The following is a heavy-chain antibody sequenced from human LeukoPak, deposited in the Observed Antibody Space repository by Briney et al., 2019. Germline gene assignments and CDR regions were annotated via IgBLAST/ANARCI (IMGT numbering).Heavy chain of an antibody. V-gene: IGHV3-23*01. Sequence: PGGSLRLSCAASGFTFSNYAMSWVRQAPGKGLECVSSISGPGDSTYSADSVKGRFTISRDNSKNTLWLQMNSLRAEDTALYYCARAMSADILIGLDYWGQGILVTASS. J-gene: IGHJ4*02. CDR1: GFTFSNYA. CDR3: ARAMSADILIGLDY. D-gene: IGHD3-9*01. CDR2: ISGPGDST.